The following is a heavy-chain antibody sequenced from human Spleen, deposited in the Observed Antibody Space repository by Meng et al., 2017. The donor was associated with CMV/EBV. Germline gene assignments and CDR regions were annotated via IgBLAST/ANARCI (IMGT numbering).Heavy chain of an antibody. V-gene: IGHV2-26*01. CDR1: GSSLSNARMG. D-gene: IGHD2-2*02. CDR2: IFSNDEK. Sequence: SGPTLVYPTETLTLNCTVSGSSLSNARMGVTWIRQPPGKALEWLAHIFSNDEKSYSTALKSRLTISKDTSKSQVVPTMTNMDPVDTTTYYCARIEWDIVVVPAAIPVCVINWFDPWGQGTLVTVSS. CDR3: ARIEWDIVVVPAAIPVCVINWFDP. J-gene: IGHJ5*02.